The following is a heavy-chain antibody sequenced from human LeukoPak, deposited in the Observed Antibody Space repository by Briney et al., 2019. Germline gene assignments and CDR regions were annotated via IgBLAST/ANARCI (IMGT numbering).Heavy chain of an antibody. CDR1: GFTFSSYG. D-gene: IGHD3-22*01. Sequence: PGGSLRLSCAASGFTFSSYGMHWVRQAPGKGLEWVAVISYDGSNKYYADFVKGRFTISRDNSKNTLYLQMNSLRAEDTAVYYCAKESYYYDSSDPGWYFDYWGQGTLVTVSS. CDR3: AKESYYYDSSDPGWYFDY. V-gene: IGHV3-30*18. J-gene: IGHJ4*02. CDR2: ISYDGSNK.